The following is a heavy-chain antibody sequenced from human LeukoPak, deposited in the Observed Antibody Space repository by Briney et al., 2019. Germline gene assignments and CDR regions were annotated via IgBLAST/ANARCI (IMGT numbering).Heavy chain of an antibody. J-gene: IGHJ4*02. CDR1: GYSFTSYW. CDR3: VRLLTSSESWSDRFDY. V-gene: IGHV5-51*01. D-gene: IGHD6-13*01. Sequence: GESLKISCKGSGYSFTSYWIGWVRQMPGKGLEWMGIIYPGDSDTRYSPSFQGQVTISADKSISTAYLQWSSLKASDTAMYYCVRLLTSSESWSDRFDYWGQGTLATVSS. CDR2: IYPGDSDT.